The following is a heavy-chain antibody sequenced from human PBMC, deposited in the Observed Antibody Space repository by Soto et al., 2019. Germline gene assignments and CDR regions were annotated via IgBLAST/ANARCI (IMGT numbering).Heavy chain of an antibody. CDR3: AKSARYCSSTSCYGVYYYYYMDV. CDR2: ISYDGSNK. D-gene: IGHD2-2*01. CDR1: GFTFSSYG. J-gene: IGHJ6*03. Sequence: GGSLRLSCAASGFTFSSYGMHWVRQAPGKGLEWVAVISYDGSNKYYADSVKGRFTISRDNSKNTLYLQMNSLRAEDTAVYYCAKSARYCSSTSCYGVYYYYYMDVWGKGTTVTVSS. V-gene: IGHV3-30*18.